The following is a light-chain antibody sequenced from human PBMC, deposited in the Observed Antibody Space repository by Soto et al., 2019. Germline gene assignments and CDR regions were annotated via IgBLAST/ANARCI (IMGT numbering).Light chain of an antibody. V-gene: IGKV3-20*01. Sequence: EIVLSQSPGTLSFSPGERATLSCRASQSVSSDFLAWYQQKPGQAPRLLIYGASSRATGIPGRFSGSGSGTDFSLTISRLEPEDFAVYYCQQYGSSPYTFXQGTKVDIK. CDR3: QQYGSSPYT. CDR1: QSVSSDF. CDR2: GAS. J-gene: IGKJ2*01.